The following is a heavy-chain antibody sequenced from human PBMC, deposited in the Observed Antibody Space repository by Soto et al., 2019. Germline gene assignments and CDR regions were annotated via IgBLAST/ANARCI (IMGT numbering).Heavy chain of an antibody. CDR2: IDPSDSYT. D-gene: IGHD2-15*01. Sequence: PGESLKISCKGSGYSFTSYWISWVRQMPGKGLEWMGRIDPSDSYTNYSPSFQGHVTISADKSISTAYLQWSSLKASDTAMYYCARLMCSGGSCYSNPPSSYYSMDVWRHGTILTAAS. CDR3: ARLMCSGGSCYSNPPSSYYSMDV. CDR1: GYSFTSYW. V-gene: IGHV5-10-1*01. J-gene: IGHJ6*02.